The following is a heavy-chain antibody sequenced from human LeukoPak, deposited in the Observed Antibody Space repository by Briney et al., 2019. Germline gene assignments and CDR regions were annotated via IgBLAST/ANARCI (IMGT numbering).Heavy chain of an antibody. Sequence: SETLSLTCTVSGGSISSYYWGWIGQPPGKGLEWIGDMCYSGSTNYNPSLKSRVTISVDTSKNQFSLKLSSVTAADTAVYYCARALGRRIAAAQPQKRYYFDYWGQGTLVTVSS. CDR1: GGSISSYY. CDR2: MCYSGST. D-gene: IGHD6-13*01. V-gene: IGHV4-59*01. CDR3: ARALGRRIAAAQPQKRYYFDY. J-gene: IGHJ4*02.